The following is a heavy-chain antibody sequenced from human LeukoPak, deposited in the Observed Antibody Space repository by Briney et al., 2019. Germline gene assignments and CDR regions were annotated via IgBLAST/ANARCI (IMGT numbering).Heavy chain of an antibody. CDR2: INHSGST. Sequence: SETLSLTCAVYGGSFSGYYWSWIRQPPGKGLEWIGEINHSGSTNYNPSLKSRVTISVDTSKNQFSLKLSSVTAADTAVYYCARRARYNYYGSGSYYGPWFDPWGQGTLVTVSS. V-gene: IGHV4-34*01. CDR1: GGSFSGYY. D-gene: IGHD3-10*01. J-gene: IGHJ5*02. CDR3: ARRARYNYYGSGSYYGPWFDP.